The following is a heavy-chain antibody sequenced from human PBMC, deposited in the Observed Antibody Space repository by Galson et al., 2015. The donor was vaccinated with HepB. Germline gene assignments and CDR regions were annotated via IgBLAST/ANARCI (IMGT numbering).Heavy chain of an antibody. J-gene: IGHJ4*02. CDR2: ISGSGGNT. CDR1: GFTFSSYA. V-gene: IGHV3-23*01. Sequence: SLRLSCAASGFTFSSYAMSWVRQAPGKGLEWVSAISGSGGNTYYADSVKGRFTIPRDNSKNTLYLQMNSLRAEDTAVYYCAKGDSPLLDPFDYWGQGTLVTVSS. CDR3: AKGDSPLLDPFDY. D-gene: IGHD1-26*01.